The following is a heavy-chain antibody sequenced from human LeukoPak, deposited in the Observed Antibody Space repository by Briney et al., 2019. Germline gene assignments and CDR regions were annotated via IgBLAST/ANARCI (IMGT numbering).Heavy chain of an antibody. CDR1: GGSISTYY. CDR3: ARGGAARLHFQN. CDR2: IYHSGST. J-gene: IGHJ1*01. V-gene: IGHV4-59*01. Sequence: SETLSLTCTVSGGSISTYYWNWIRQPPGKGLEWIGYIYHSGSTNYNPSLQSRVTISVDTSKNQFSLNLNSVTAADTAVYYCARGGAARLHFQNWGQGTLVAVSS. D-gene: IGHD6-6*01.